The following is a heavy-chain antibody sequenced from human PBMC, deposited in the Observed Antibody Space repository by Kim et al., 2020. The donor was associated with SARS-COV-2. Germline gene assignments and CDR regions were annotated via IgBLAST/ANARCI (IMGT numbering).Heavy chain of an antibody. D-gene: IGHD1-26*01. CDR1: GFSFSSYA. Sequence: GGSLRLSCAASGFSFSSYAMSWVRQAPGKGLKWVSGTSGSGATTYYADSVKGRFTISRDNSKNTLYLQINSLRVEDTAVYYCAKDSISWYRGTNNWFDPWGQGTLVTVSS. CDR3: AKDSISWYRGTNNWFDP. CDR2: TSGSGATT. V-gene: IGHV3-23*01. J-gene: IGHJ5*02.